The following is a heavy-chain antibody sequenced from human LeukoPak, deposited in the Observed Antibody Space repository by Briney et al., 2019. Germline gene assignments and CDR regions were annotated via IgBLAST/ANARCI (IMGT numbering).Heavy chain of an antibody. J-gene: IGHJ6*02. CDR3: ARGTLVVVAATLYYYYGMDV. D-gene: IGHD2-15*01. CDR2: INHSGSS. Sequence: SETLSLTCAVYGGSFSGYYWNWIRQPPGKGLEWIGEINHSGSSNYNPSLKSRVTISIDTSKNQFSLKMSSVTAADTAVYYCARGTLVVVAATLYYYYGMDVWGQGTTVTVSS. V-gene: IGHV4-34*01. CDR1: GGSFSGYY.